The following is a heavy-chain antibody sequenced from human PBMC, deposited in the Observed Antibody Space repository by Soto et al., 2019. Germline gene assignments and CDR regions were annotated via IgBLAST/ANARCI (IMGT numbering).Heavy chain of an antibody. CDR3: ARDSRWFGDANGMDV. CDR1: GFTFIDYY. D-gene: IGHD3-10*01. CDR2: ISSSGSTI. V-gene: IGHV3-11*01. Sequence: WGSLRLSCAASGFTFIDYYIIFIRHSPWKGLEWVSYISSSGSTIYYADSVRGRFTISRDNAKNSLYLQMNSLRAEDTAVYYCARDSRWFGDANGMDVWGQGTTVTVSS. J-gene: IGHJ6*02.